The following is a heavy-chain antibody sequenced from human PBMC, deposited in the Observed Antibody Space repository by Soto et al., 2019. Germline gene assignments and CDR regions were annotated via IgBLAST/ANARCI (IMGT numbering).Heavy chain of an antibody. J-gene: IGHJ6*02. CDR2: FYHSGNS. D-gene: IGHD5-18*01. CDR3: ARISSVDPYGYVNGGLDV. V-gene: IGHV4-59*01. Sequence: SETLSLTCSVSGGSIRSYYWSWIRQSPEKGLEWIGYFYHSGNSNYNPPLKSRVTISVDTSKNQLSLSLRSVTAADTAVYFCARISSVDPYGYVNGGLDVWGQGTTVTVSS. CDR1: GGSIRSYY.